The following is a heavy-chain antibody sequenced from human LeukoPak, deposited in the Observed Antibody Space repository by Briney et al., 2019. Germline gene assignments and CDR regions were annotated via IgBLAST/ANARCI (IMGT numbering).Heavy chain of an antibody. J-gene: IGHJ4*02. V-gene: IGHV3-30*02. CDR3: AKRDRVTEFDY. CDR1: GFTFNNYG. Sequence: GGSLRLSCATSGFTFNNYGMHRVRQAPGKGLEWVALIQPDGNDKYYVDSVKGRFTVSRDNSKNTLYLQLNSLRAEDTAVYYCAKRDRVTEFDYWGQGTLVTVSS. D-gene: IGHD2-21*02. CDR2: IQPDGNDK.